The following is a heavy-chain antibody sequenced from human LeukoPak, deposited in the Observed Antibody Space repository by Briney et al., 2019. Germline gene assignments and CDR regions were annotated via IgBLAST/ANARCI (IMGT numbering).Heavy chain of an antibody. CDR1: GGSISSGSYY. J-gene: IGHJ4*02. CDR3: AKGVVVAPDVTPFDY. Sequence: SETLSLACTVSGGSISSGSYYWSWIRQPAGKGLEWIGHIYTSGGTNYNPSLKSRVTISVDTSKNQFCLRLSSVSAADTAVYYCAKGVVVAPDVTPFDYWGQGTLVTVSS. D-gene: IGHD2-2*01. V-gene: IGHV4-61*09. CDR2: IYTSGGT.